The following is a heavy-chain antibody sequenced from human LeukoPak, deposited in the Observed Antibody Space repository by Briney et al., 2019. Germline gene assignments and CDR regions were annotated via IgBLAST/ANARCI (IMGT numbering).Heavy chain of an antibody. CDR2: INHSGST. V-gene: IGHV4-34*01. Sequence: PSETLSLTCAVYGGSFSGYYWSWIRQPPGKGLEWIGEINHSGSTNYNPSLKSRVTISVDTSKNQFSLKLSSVTAADTAVYYYAKMVDTAMVGGLYFDYWGQGTLVTVSS. J-gene: IGHJ4*02. CDR3: AKMVDTAMVGGLYFDY. CDR1: GGSFSGYY. D-gene: IGHD5-18*01.